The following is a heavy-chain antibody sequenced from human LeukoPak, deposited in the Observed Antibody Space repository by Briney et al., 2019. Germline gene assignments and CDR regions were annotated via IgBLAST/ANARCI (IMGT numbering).Heavy chain of an antibody. Sequence: ASVKVSCKASGYTFIDFVIHWVRQAPGQRLEWMGWIKAGDGYTKYSQKFQGRVTITRSTSATTAFMELNSLTSEDTAVYYCARTWSTVTGEYFQLWGQGTLVTVSS. J-gene: IGHJ1*01. CDR1: GYTFIDFV. CDR3: ARTWSTVTGEYFQL. V-gene: IGHV1-3*01. CDR2: IKAGDGYT. D-gene: IGHD4-17*01.